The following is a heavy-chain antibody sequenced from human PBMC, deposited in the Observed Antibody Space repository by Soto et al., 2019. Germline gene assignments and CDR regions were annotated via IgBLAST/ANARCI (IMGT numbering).Heavy chain of an antibody. Sequence: PSETLCLTCTVFGGSISSSYWSWIRQPQGNGLEWIWYIYFSGSTNYNPAHKSRVTISVYTSKNQFSLKLSSVTAADTAVYYCARGDGGSYFDYWGQGTLVTVSS. V-gene: IGHV4-59*01. J-gene: IGHJ4*02. D-gene: IGHD1-26*01. CDR3: ARGDGGSYFDY. CDR2: IYFSGST. CDR1: GGSISSSY.